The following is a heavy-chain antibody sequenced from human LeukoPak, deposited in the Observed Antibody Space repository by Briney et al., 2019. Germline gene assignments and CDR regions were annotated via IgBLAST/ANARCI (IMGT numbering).Heavy chain of an antibody. J-gene: IGHJ4*02. D-gene: IGHD2-15*01. Sequence: SETLSLTCAVSGGSISSGGYSWSWIRQPPGKGLEWIGYIYHSGSTYYNPTLKSRVTISVDRSKNQFSLKLSSVTAADTAVYYCATGYCSGGSCITNDYWGQGTLVTVSS. CDR2: IYHSGST. V-gene: IGHV4-30-2*01. CDR3: ATGYCSGGSCITNDY. CDR1: GGSISSGGYS.